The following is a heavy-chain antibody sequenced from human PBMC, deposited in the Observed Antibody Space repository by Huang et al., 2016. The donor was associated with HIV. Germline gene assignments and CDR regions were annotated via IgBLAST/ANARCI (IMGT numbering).Heavy chain of an antibody. CDR2: ISDYAKTK. CDR1: GFTFSSYG. CDR3: AKGGSAAAVLDF. Sequence: QVHLVESGGGVVQPGRSLRISCAASGFTFSSYGMHWVRQVPGKGREWVAVISDYAKTKYYAASVKGRFSISRDNSKTTVYLQLNSLRLEDTAVYYCAKGGSAAAVLDFWGQGTLVTVSS. J-gene: IGHJ4*02. V-gene: IGHV3-30*18. D-gene: IGHD6-13*01.